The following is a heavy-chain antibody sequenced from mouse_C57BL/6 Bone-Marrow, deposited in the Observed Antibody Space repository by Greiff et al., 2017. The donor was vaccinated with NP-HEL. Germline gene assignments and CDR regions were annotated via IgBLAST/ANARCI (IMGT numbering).Heavy chain of an antibody. J-gene: IGHJ3*01. CDR1: GYTFTSYG. V-gene: IGHV1-81*01. D-gene: IGHD1-1*01. Sequence: VKLMESGAELARPGASVKLSCKASGYTFTSYGISWVKQRTGQGLEWIGEIYPRSGNTYYNEKFKGKATLTADKSSSTAYMELRSLTYEDSAVYFCARRDYGSSWFAYWGQGTLVTVSA. CDR2: IYPRSGNT. CDR3: ARRDYGSSWFAY.